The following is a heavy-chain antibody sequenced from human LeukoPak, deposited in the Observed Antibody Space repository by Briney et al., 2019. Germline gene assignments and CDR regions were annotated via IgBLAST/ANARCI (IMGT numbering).Heavy chain of an antibody. CDR1: GGSFSGYY. CDR2: INHSGST. J-gene: IGHJ6*03. CDR3: ARVRGNTMVRGVIKIPPYYYYYYMDV. D-gene: IGHD3-10*01. V-gene: IGHV4-34*01. Sequence: SSETLSLTCAVYGGSFSGYYWSWIRQPPGKGLEWIGEINHSGSTNYNPSLKSRVTISVDTSKNQFSLKLSSVTAADTAVYYCARVRGNTMVRGVIKIPPYYYYYYMDVWGKGTTVTVSS.